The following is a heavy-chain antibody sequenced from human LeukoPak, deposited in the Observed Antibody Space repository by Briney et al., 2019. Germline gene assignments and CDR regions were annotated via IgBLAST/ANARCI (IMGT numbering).Heavy chain of an antibody. D-gene: IGHD3-22*01. J-gene: IGHJ4*02. CDR3: AKDHQCYDRSGYCPIDY. Sequence: GGSLRLSCAASGFTFSSYGMHWVRQAPGKGLDWVAVISNDGSKKYYADSVKGRSTISRDNSKNTLSLQVSSLRTEDTAVYYCAKDHQCYDRSGYCPIDYWGQGTLVTVSA. V-gene: IGHV3-30*18. CDR2: ISNDGSKK. CDR1: GFTFSSYG.